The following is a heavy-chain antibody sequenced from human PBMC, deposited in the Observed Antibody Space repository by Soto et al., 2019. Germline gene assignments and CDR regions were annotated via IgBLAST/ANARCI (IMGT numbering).Heavy chain of an antibody. CDR1: GGPISSGDYY. Sequence: SETLSLTCTVSGGPISSGDYYWSWIRQPPGKGLEWIGYIYYSGITSYNPSLKSRVTTSVDTSKNQFSLKLSSVTAADTAVYYCARTGGYDSLLLTYWGQGTLVTVSS. V-gene: IGHV4-30-4*01. D-gene: IGHD5-12*01. J-gene: IGHJ4*02. CDR3: ARTGGYDSLLLTY. CDR2: IYYSGIT.